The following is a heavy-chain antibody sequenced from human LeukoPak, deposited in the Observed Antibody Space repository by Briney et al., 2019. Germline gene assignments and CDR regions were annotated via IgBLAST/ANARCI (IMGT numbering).Heavy chain of an antibody. J-gene: IGHJ6*03. CDR1: GGSISSSSYY. CDR3: ARRASGGAEDYYYYMDV. Sequence: SETLSLTRTVSGGSISSSSYYWGWIRQPPGKWLEWSGSIYYSGSTYYNPSLKSRVTISVDTSKNQFSLKLSSVTAADTAVYYCARRASGGAEDYYYYMDVWGKGTTVTVSS. V-gene: IGHV4-39*01. D-gene: IGHD2-15*01. CDR2: IYYSGST.